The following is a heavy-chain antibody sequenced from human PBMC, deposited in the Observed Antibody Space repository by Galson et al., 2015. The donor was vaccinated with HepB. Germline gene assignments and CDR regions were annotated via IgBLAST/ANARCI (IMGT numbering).Heavy chain of an antibody. Sequence: SLRLSCAASGFTFSSYAMHWVRQAPGKGLEWVAVISYGGSNKYYADSVKGRFTISRDNSKNTLYLQMNSLRAEDTAVYYCARHMKNTGYYPVIYWGQGTLVTVSS. J-gene: IGHJ4*02. CDR2: ISYGGSNK. V-gene: IGHV3-30*04. CDR3: ARHMKNTGYYPVIY. CDR1: GFTFSSYA. D-gene: IGHD3-9*01.